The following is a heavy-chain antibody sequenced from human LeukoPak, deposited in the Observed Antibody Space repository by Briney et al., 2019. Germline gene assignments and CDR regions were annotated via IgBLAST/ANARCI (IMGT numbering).Heavy chain of an antibody. J-gene: IGHJ3*02. CDR1: GGSISSDHW. Sequence: PSGTLSLTCAVSGGSISSDHWWSWVRQPPGKRLEWIGEIFHIGVTNYKPSLKSRVSMSVDNSRHQFSLNLRSVTAADTAVYFCARGGRSAFDIWGPGTKVIVSS. V-gene: IGHV4-4*02. CDR2: IFHIGVT. CDR3: ARGGRSAFDI.